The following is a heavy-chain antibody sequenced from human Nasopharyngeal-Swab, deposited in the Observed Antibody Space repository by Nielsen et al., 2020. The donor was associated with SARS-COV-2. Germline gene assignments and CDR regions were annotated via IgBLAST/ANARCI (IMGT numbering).Heavy chain of an antibody. Sequence: GESLKISCAASGFTFSSYWMSWVRQAPGKGLEWVANIKQDGSEKYYVDSVKGRFTISRDNAKNSLYLQMSSLRAEDTAVYYCARDSKVRVVGFDYWGQGTLVTVSS. V-gene: IGHV3-7*01. CDR1: GFTFSSYW. CDR3: ARDSKVRVVGFDY. CDR2: IKQDGSEK. D-gene: IGHD3-10*01. J-gene: IGHJ4*02.